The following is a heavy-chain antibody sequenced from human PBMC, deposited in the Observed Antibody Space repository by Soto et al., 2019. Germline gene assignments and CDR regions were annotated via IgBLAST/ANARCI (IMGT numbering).Heavy chain of an antibody. Sequence: QVQLVQSGAEVKKPGSSVKVSCKASGGTFSNYALISWVRQAPGQGLEWMGGIIPIDATVNYAQKFQGRITITADESTTTDYMDLGSLRSEDTAVYYCARDLLGFGYTYGAVWGQGTTVTVSS. D-gene: IGHD3-10*01. CDR3: ARDLLGFGYTYGAV. J-gene: IGHJ6*01. V-gene: IGHV1-69*12. CDR1: GGTFSNYA. CDR2: IIPIDATV.